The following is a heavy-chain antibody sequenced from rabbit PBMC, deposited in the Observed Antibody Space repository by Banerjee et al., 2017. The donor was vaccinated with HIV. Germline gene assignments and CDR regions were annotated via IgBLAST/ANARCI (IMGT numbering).Heavy chain of an antibody. CDR1: GFTISSTYW. Sequence: QLEESGGGLVQPEGSLTLTCTASGFTISSTYWIWWVRQAPGKGLELIAGITASGSTYYASWARGRFTGSKSSSTAVTLQMTSLTAADTATYFCARDLHGDVSAYFDLWGQGTLVTVS. D-gene: IGHD2-1*01. J-gene: IGHJ4*01. CDR3: ARDLHGDVSAYFDL. V-gene: IGHV1S45*01. CDR2: ITASGST.